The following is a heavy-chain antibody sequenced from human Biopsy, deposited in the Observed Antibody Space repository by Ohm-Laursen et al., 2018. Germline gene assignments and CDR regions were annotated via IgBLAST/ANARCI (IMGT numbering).Heavy chain of an antibody. D-gene: IGHD3-22*01. CDR1: GGSISSGGSY. J-gene: IGHJ5*02. V-gene: IGHV4-31*01. Sequence: SQTLSLTCPVSGGSISSGGSYWSWIRQRPGKGLEWIGYIFNSANTYYNPSLKNLITILGDTSKNQFSLKLNSVTAADTAVYYCARGDYFDSNGYFWFDPWGQGTLVTVSS. CDR3: ARGDYFDSNGYFWFDP. CDR2: IFNSANT.